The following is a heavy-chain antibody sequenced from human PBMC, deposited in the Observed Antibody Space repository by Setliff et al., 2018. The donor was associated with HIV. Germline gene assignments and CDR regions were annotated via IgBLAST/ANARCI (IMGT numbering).Heavy chain of an antibody. CDR3: AKKGNGDYHLDY. D-gene: IGHD4-17*01. J-gene: IGHJ4*02. CDR1: GGSISSGDYY. V-gene: IGHV4-30-4*08. CDR2: IYYSGSI. Sequence: SETLSLTCTVSGGSISSGDYYWSWIHQPPGKGLEWIGYIYYSGSIYYNPSLKSRVTMSVDTSKNQFSLKLSSVTAVDTAVYYCAKKGNGDYHLDYWGQGTLVTVSS.